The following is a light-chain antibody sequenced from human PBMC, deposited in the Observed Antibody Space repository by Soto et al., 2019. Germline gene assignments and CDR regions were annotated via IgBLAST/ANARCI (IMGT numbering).Light chain of an antibody. J-gene: IGLJ1*01. CDR2: GTS. CDR3: QSYDSSQGGFYV. Sequence: QSVLTQPPSVSGAPGQRVTISCTGSSSNIGAGYDVHRYQQLPGTAPKLLIYGTSKRPSGVPARFSGSKSGTASSLAITGPKAEDEADYSCQSYDSSQGGFYVFGTGTKVTVL. CDR1: SSNIGAGYD. V-gene: IGLV1-40*01.